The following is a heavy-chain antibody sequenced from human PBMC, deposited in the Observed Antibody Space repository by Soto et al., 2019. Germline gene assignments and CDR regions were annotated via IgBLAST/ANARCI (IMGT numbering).Heavy chain of an antibody. V-gene: IGHV4-30-4*01. CDR2: IYYSGST. D-gene: IGHD5-18*01. CDR3: AREGYSYGSVDY. CDR1: GGSISSGDYY. J-gene: IGHJ4*02. Sequence: QMQLQESGPGLVKPSQTLSLTCTVSGGSISSGDYYWSWIRQPPGKGLEWIGYIYYSGSTYYNPSLKSRVTISVDTSKNQFSLEVSSVTAADTAVYYCAREGYSYGSVDYWGQGTQVTVSS.